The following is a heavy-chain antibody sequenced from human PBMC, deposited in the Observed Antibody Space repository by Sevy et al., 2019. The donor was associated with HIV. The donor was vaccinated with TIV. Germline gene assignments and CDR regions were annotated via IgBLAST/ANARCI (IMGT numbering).Heavy chain of an antibody. D-gene: IGHD2-2*01. V-gene: IGHV1-8*01. CDR2: MNPNSGNT. CDR3: AALPAAIHYYYYGMDV. J-gene: IGHJ6*02. CDR1: GYTFTSYD. Sequence: ASVKVSCKASGYTFTSYDINWVRQATGQGLEWMGWMNPNSGNTGYAQKFQGRVTMTRNTSISTAYMELSSLRSEDTAVYYCAALPAAIHYYYYGMDVWGQGTTVTVSS.